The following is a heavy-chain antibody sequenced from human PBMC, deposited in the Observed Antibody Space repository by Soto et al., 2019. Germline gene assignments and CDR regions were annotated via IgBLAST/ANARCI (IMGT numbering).Heavy chain of an antibody. CDR2: IYYSGST. CDR1: GGSISTSNW. Sequence: SETLSLTCAVSGGSISTSNWWSWVRQPPGKGLEWIGSIYYSGSTYYNPSLKSRVTISVDTSKNQFSLKLSSMTAADTAVYYCARHGSGSYYNNWFDPWGKGTLVTVSS. D-gene: IGHD3-10*01. J-gene: IGHJ5*02. V-gene: IGHV4-39*01. CDR3: ARHGSGSYYNNWFDP.